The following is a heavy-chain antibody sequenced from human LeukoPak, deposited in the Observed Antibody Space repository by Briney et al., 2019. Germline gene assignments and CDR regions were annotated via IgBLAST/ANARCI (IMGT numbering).Heavy chain of an antibody. CDR1: GFTFSSYS. V-gene: IGHV3-49*04. CDR2: IRSKAYGGTT. J-gene: IGHJ4*02. CDR3: SVVTGFDY. D-gene: IGHD4-23*01. Sequence: PGGSLRLSCAASGFTFSSYSMNWVRQAPGKGLEWVGFIRSKAYGGTTEYAASVKGRFTISRDDSKSIAYLQMNSLKTEDTAVYYCSVVTGFDYWGQGTLVTVSS.